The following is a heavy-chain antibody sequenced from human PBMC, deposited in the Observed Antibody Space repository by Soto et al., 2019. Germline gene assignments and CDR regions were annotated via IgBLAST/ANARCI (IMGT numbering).Heavy chain of an antibody. J-gene: IGHJ4*02. CDR2: ISGSGGSI. Sequence: PGGSLRLSCAASGFTFSRYAMSWVRQAPGKGLEWVSAISGSGGSIYYADSVKGRFTISRDNSKNTLYLQMNSLRAEDTAVYYCTKGEYYDFWSGYYPGQFDYWGQGTLVTVSS. CDR3: TKGEYYDFWSGYYPGQFDY. CDR1: GFTFSRYA. D-gene: IGHD3-3*01. V-gene: IGHV3-23*01.